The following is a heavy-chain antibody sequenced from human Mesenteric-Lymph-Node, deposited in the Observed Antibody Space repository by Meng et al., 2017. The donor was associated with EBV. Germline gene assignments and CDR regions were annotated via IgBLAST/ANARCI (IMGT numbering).Heavy chain of an antibody. V-gene: IGHV3-11*01. CDR1: GLTFSDYY. Sequence: VQQVDVGGGFVKPGGSLILSLAASGLTFSDYYMSWIRQAPGKGLEWVSYISSSGSTIYYADSVKGRFTISRDNAKNSLYLQMNSLRAEDTAVYYCAREYVTMIVAGGFDYWGQGTLVTVSS. D-gene: IGHD3-22*01. J-gene: IGHJ4*02. CDR3: AREYVTMIVAGGFDY. CDR2: ISSSGSTI.